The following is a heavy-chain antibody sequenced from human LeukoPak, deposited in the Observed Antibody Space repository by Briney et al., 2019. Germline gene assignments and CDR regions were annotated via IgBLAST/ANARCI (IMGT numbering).Heavy chain of an antibody. CDR2: MNPNSGNT. D-gene: IGHD3-10*01. CDR3: ARAPMVRGVIVNWFDP. J-gene: IGHJ5*02. Sequence: ASVKVSCKASGYTFTSYDINWVRQAPGPGLEWMGWMNPNSGNTGYAQKFQGRVTMTRNASISTAYMELSSLRSEDTAVYYCARAPMVRGVIVNWFDPWGQGTLVTVSS. CDR1: GYTFTSYD. V-gene: IGHV1-8*01.